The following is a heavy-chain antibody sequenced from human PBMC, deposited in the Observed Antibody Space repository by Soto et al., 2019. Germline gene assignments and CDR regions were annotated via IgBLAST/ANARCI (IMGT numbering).Heavy chain of an antibody. Sequence: SETLSLTCTVSGGSISSYYWSWIRQPPGKGLEWIGYIYYSVSTNYNPSLKSRVTISVDTSKNQFSLKLSSVTAADTAVYYCARVRRQSSGYDPWYFDYWGQGTLVTVSS. D-gene: IGHD5-12*01. J-gene: IGHJ4*02. CDR3: ARVRRQSSGYDPWYFDY. CDR1: GGSISSYY. CDR2: IYYSVST. V-gene: IGHV4-59*08.